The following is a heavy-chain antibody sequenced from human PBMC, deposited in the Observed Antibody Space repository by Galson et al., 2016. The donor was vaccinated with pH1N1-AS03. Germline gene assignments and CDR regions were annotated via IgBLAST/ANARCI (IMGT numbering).Heavy chain of an antibody. D-gene: IGHD3-3*02. V-gene: IGHV3-30*03. CDR2: VSYDGVNQ. CDR1: GFTFSNYG. J-gene: IGHJ5*02. Sequence: SLRLSCAASGFTFSNYGMHWVRQAPGKGLEWVAVVSYDGVNQYYTDSVQGRFTISRDNSKNTVYLHLNSLRVEDTALYYCARDQGIFLGSLGSWGQGTLVTVSS. CDR3: ARDQGIFLGSLGS.